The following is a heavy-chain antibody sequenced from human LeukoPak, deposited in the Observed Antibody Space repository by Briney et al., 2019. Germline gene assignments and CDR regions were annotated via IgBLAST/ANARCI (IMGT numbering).Heavy chain of an antibody. CDR1: GFTLSSYD. CDR3: TREFCGSRAACAGGFYYDV. J-gene: IGHJ2*01. V-gene: IGHV3-13*01. CDR2: IGVAGDT. D-gene: IGHD2-15*01. Sequence: GGSLRLSCAASGFTLSSYDFLWVRQAPGKGLEWVSAIGVAGDTYYADSVKGRFTISRENAANSLYLQMHSLRAGDTALYYCTREFCGSRAACAGGFYYDVWGRGTLVTVSS.